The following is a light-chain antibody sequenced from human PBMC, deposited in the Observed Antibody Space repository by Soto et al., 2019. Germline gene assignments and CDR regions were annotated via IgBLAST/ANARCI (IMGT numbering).Light chain of an antibody. CDR2: DAS. V-gene: IGKV3-20*01. CDR1: QSVSTY. Sequence: EIVLTQSPATLSLSPGERATLSCRASQSVSTYLAWYQQRPGQAPRLLIYDASYRATDIPDRFSGSGSGTDFPLTLRRLEPEDFAVYYCQQYGSSLFSFGPGSKVD. J-gene: IGKJ3*01. CDR3: QQYGSSLFS.